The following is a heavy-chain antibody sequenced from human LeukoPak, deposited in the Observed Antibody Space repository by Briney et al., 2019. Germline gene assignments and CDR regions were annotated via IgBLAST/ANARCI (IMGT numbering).Heavy chain of an antibody. J-gene: IGHJ5*02. Sequence: VASVKGSCKASGGTFSNYAISWVRQAPGQGIEWMGEIIPILGIANYEQKFQGRVTITADKSTSTAYMELSSLRSEDTAVYYCARDRAAAGTSWFDPWGQGTLVTVSS. CDR3: ARDRAAAGTSWFDP. V-gene: IGHV1-69*10. CDR2: IIPILGIA. CDR1: GGTFSNYA. D-gene: IGHD6-13*01.